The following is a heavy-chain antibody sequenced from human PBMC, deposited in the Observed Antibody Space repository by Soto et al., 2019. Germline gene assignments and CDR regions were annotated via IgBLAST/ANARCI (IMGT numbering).Heavy chain of an antibody. CDR1: GFSLSTDGMC. Sequence: TLSLTCTFSGFSLSTDGMCVSWIRQPPGKALEWLARIDWDDDKYYSTSLRTRLTISKDTSKNQVVLTMTNMDPVDTATYYCARMLRSISTSSFDAFDIWGQGTMVTVSS. CDR3: ARMLRSISTSSFDAFDI. D-gene: IGHD2-2*01. V-gene: IGHV2-70*11. J-gene: IGHJ3*02. CDR2: IDWDDDK.